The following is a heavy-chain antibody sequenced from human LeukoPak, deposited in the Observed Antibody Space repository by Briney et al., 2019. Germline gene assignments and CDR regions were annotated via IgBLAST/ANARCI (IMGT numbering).Heavy chain of an antibody. V-gene: IGHV4-59*08. D-gene: IGHD2-21*02. J-gene: IGHJ4*02. CDR2: IFYSGST. Sequence: SETLSLTCSVSGGSLSTYYWRWIRQPPGKGLEWIGYIFYSGSTSYNPSLKSRVTISVDTSKNQFSLKLSSVTASDTAVYYCARARGDDFDYWGQGTLVTVSS. CDR3: ARARGDDFDY. CDR1: GGSLSTYY.